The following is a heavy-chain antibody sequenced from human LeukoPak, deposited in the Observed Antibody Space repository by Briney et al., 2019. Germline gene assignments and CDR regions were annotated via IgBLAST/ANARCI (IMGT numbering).Heavy chain of an antibody. J-gene: IGHJ4*02. CDR1: GFTFSSYW. D-gene: IGHD1-7*01. CDR3: ARDTPERPYNWSYFLRY. V-gene: IGHV3-7*01. Sequence: GGSLRLSCAASGFTFSSYWMSWVRQAPGKGLEWVANIKQDGSEKYYVDSVKGRFTISRDNAKNSLYLQMNSLRAEDTAVYYCARDTPERPYNWSYFLRYWGQGTLVTVSS. CDR2: IKQDGSEK.